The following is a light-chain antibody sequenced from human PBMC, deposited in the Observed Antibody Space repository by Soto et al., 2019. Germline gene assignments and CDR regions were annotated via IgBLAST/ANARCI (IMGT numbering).Light chain of an antibody. CDR2: DVS. J-gene: IGLJ1*01. Sequence: QSALTQPASVSGSPGQSISISCTGTSSDVGGYNYVSWYQQHPGKAPKLMIYDVSNRPSGVSNRFSGSKSGNTASLTISGLQDEDEDDYYCSSYTSSSTLHVFGTGTKLTVL. CDR1: SSDVGGYNY. CDR3: SSYTSSSTLHV. V-gene: IGLV2-14*01.